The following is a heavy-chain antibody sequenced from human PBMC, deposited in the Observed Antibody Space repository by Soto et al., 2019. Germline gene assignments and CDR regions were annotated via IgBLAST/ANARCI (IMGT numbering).Heavy chain of an antibody. D-gene: IGHD5-12*01. Sequence: PGGSLRLSCAASGFIFSSYGMHWVRQAPGKGLEWVAVIWHDGSIKYYAESVKGRFTMSRDNSKNTLYLQMNSLRAEDTAVYYCARGPGVDTTSRAPNWFDPWGQGTQVTVSS. CDR3: ARGPGVDTTSRAPNWFDP. J-gene: IGHJ5*02. CDR1: GFIFSSYG. CDR2: IWHDGSIK. V-gene: IGHV3-33*01.